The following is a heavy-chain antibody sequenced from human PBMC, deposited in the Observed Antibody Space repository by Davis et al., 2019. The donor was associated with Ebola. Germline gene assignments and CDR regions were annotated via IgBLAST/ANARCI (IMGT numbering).Heavy chain of an antibody. CDR1: GFSFNTYW. Sequence: GGSLRLSCAASGFSFNTYWMTWVRQAPGSGLEWVAIIRQDGSEKKYVDSVKGRFTISRDNAKNSLFLQMNSLRAEDTAVYYCARESPRAYCGGDCYPAGYWGQGTLVTVSS. D-gene: IGHD2-21*01. J-gene: IGHJ4*02. CDR2: IRQDGSEK. V-gene: IGHV3-7*03. CDR3: ARESPRAYCGGDCYPAGY.